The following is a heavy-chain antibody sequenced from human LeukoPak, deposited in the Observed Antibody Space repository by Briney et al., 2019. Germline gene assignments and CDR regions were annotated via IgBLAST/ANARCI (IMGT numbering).Heavy chain of an antibody. CDR1: GXTFSNAW. V-gene: IGHV3-15*01. J-gene: IGHJ4*02. CDR2: IKRKTDSGTT. D-gene: IGHD7-27*01. CDR3: ATEGLGRPFDY. Sequence: GGSLRLSCAASGXTFSNAWVSWVRQAPGKGLEWVGRIKRKTDSGTTDYAAPVKGRFTISRDDSKNTLYLQMNSLKTEDTAVYYCATEGLGRPFDYWGQGTLVTVSS.